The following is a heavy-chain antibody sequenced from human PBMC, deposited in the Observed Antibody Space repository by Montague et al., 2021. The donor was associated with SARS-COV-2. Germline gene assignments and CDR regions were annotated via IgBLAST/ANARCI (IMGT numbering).Heavy chain of an antibody. V-gene: IGHV4-61*01. J-gene: IGHJ6*02. CDR2: IYYSGST. CDR3: ARDPWRITIFGVVTRYGMDV. Sequence: SETLSPTRIVSGGSVSSGSYYWSWIRQPPGKGLEWIGYIYYSGSTNYXPSLKSRVTISVDTSKNQFSLKLSSVTAADTAVYYCARDPWRITIFGVVTRYGMDVWGQGTTVTVSS. CDR1: GGSVSSGSYY. D-gene: IGHD3-3*01.